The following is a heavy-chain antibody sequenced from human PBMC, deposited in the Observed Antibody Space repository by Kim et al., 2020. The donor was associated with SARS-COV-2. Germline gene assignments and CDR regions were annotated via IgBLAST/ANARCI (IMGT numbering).Heavy chain of an antibody. D-gene: IGHD1-26*01. CDR2: ISSSSYT. CDR3: ARGEGLREWELLNWFDP. J-gene: IGHJ5*02. Sequence: GGSLRLSCAASGFTFSDYYMSWIRQAPGKGLEWVSYISSSSYTNYADSVKGRFTISRDNAKNSLYLQMNSLRAEDTAVYYCARGEGLREWELLNWFDPWGQGTLVTVSS. V-gene: IGHV3-11*06. CDR1: GFTFSDYY.